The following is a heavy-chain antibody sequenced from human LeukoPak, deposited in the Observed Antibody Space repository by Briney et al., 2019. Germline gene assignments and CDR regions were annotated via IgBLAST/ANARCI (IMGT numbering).Heavy chain of an antibody. Sequence: ASVKVSCKASGGTFSSYAISWVRQAPGQGLEWMGGIIPIFGTANYAQKFQGRVTITADESTSTAYMELSSLRSGDTAVYYCARALDYDILTGFDYWGQGTLVTVSS. CDR1: GGTFSSYA. CDR3: ARALDYDILTGFDY. D-gene: IGHD3-9*01. CDR2: IIPIFGTA. V-gene: IGHV1-69*13. J-gene: IGHJ4*02.